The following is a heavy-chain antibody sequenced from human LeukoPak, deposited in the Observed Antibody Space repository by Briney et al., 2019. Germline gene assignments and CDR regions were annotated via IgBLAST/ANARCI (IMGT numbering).Heavy chain of an antibody. CDR2: IYYSGST. CDR3: ARWTRGCSSTSCYTGGIDY. Sequence: SETLSLTCTVSGGSISSSSYYWGWIRQPPGKGLEWIGSIYYSGSTYYNPSLKSRVTISVDTSKNQFSLKLSSVTAADTAVYYCARWTRGCSSTSCYTGGIDYWGQGTLVTVSS. D-gene: IGHD2-2*02. V-gene: IGHV4-39*07. J-gene: IGHJ4*02. CDR1: GGSISSSSYY.